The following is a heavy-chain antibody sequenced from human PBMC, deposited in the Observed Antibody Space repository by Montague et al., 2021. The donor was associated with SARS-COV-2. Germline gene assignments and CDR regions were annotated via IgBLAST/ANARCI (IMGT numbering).Heavy chain of an antibody. CDR1: GGSIGSHY. CDR3: ARGSGPASATWFDP. V-gene: IGHV4-59*11. J-gene: IGHJ5*02. Sequence: SETLSLTCTVSGGSIGSHYWSWIRLPPGKGLEWVGHIYYTGINKXXSSLKGRVTISVDTSKNQLSLKLDSVTAADTAVYYCARGSGPASATWFDPWGQGTLVTVSS. D-gene: IGHD6-25*01. CDR2: IYYTGIN.